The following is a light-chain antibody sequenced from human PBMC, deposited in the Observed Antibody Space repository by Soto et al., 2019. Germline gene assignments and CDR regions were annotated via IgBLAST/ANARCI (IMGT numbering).Light chain of an antibody. CDR1: QNMSSSW. V-gene: IGKV1-5*03. CDR2: KAS. CDR3: QQYNSFWT. J-gene: IGKJ1*01. Sequence: EIQMTQSPSTLSASVGDRVTITCRASQNMSSSWLAWYQQKPGKAPKLLIYKASTLESGVPSRFSGNGSGTEFTLTISSLQPDDSATYCCQQYNSFWTFGQGTKVEIK.